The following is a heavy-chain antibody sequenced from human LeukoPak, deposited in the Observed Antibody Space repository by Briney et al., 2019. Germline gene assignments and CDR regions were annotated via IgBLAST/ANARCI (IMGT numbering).Heavy chain of an antibody. CDR3: ARGGIVVVPASYFDY. CDR2: ISAYNGNT. D-gene: IGHD2-2*01. V-gene: IGHV1-18*01. J-gene: IGHJ4*02. CDR1: GYTFTSYG. Sequence: ASVKVSCKASGYTFTSYGISWVRQAPGQGLEWMGWISAYNGNTNYAQKLQGRVTMTTDTSTSTAYMELRSLRSEDTAVYYCARGGIVVVPASYFDYWGQGTLVTVSS.